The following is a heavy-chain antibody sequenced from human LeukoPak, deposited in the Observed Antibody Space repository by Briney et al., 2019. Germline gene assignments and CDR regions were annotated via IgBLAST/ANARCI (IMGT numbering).Heavy chain of an antibody. CDR2: IYYSGST. D-gene: IGHD3-3*01. CDR1: GGSISSSSYY. V-gene: IGHV4-39*07. Sequence: PSETLSLTCTVSGGSISSSSYYWGWIRQPPGKGLEWIGSIYYSGSTNYNPSLKSRVTMSVDTSKNQFSLKLSSVTAADTAVYYCFISVTIFGVANYDYWGQGTLVTVSS. CDR3: FISVTIFGVANYDY. J-gene: IGHJ4*02.